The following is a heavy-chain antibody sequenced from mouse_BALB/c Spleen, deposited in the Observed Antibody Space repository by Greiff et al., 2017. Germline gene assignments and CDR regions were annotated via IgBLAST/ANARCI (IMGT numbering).Heavy chain of an antibody. CDR2: INPSTGYT. D-gene: IGHD2-4*01. Sequence: VQRVESGAELAKPGASVKMSCKASGYTFTSYWMHWVKQRPGQGLEWIGYINPSTGYTEYNQKFKDKATLTADKSSSTAYMQLSRLTSEDSAVYFCARSGFYYDYGYAMDYWGQGTSVTVSS. V-gene: IGHV1-7*01. CDR3: ARSGFYYDYGYAMDY. J-gene: IGHJ4*01. CDR1: GYTFTSYW.